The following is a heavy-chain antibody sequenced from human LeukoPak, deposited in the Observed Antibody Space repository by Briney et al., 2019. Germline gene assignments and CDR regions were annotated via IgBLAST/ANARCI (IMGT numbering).Heavy chain of an antibody. J-gene: IGHJ4*02. Sequence: GESLKISCKGSGYSFTSYWIGWVRQMPGKGLEWMGIIYPGDSDTRYSPSFQGQVTISAGKSISTAYLQWSSLKASDTAMYYCARARYSSSWSRTRSYYFDYWGQGTLVTVSS. CDR3: ARARYSSSWSRTRSYYFDY. V-gene: IGHV5-51*01. CDR1: GYSFTSYW. D-gene: IGHD6-13*01. CDR2: IYPGDSDT.